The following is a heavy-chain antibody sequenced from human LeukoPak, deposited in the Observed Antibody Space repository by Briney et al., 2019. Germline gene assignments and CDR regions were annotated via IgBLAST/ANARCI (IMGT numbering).Heavy chain of an antibody. V-gene: IGHV4-59*12. CDR2: IYYSGST. D-gene: IGHD3-22*01. J-gene: IGHJ4*02. CDR3: ARERVWGYYDSSGYFDY. Sequence: SETLSLTCTVSGGSISSYYWSWIRQPPGKGLEWIGYIYYSGSTNYNPSLKSRVTISVDTSKNQFSLKLSSVTAADTAVYYCARERVWGYYDSSGYFDYWGQGTLVTVSS. CDR1: GGSISSYY.